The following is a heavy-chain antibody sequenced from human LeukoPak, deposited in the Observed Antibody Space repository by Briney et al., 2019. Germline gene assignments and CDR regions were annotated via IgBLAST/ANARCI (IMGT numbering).Heavy chain of an antibody. CDR3: AKDDKWFGELLSGYGMDV. D-gene: IGHD3-10*01. J-gene: IGHJ6*02. CDR2: ISYDGSNK. CDR1: GFTFSSYD. Sequence: GGSLRLSCAASGFTFSSYDMHWVRQAPGKGLEWVAVISYDGSNKYYADSVKGRFTISRDNSKNTLYLQMNSLRAEDTAVYYCAKDDKWFGELLSGYGMDVWGQGTTVTVSS. V-gene: IGHV3-30*18.